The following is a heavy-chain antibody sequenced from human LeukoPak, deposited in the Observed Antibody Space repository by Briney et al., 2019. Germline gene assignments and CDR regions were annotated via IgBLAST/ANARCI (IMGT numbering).Heavy chain of an antibody. CDR1: GFTFSSYW. D-gene: IGHD3-16*02. CDR2: IKQDGSEK. V-gene: IGHV3-7*03. Sequence: GGSRRLSCAASGFTFSSYWMSWVRQAPGKGLEWVANIKQDGSEKYYVDSVKGRFTIPRDNAKNSLYLQMNSLRAEDTAVYYCAREYYDYVWGSYRHLYYFDHWGQGTLVTVSS. CDR3: AREYYDYVWGSYRHLYYFDH. J-gene: IGHJ4*02.